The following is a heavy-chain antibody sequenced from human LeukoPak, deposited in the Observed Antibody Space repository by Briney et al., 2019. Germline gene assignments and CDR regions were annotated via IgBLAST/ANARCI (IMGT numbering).Heavy chain of an antibody. CDR1: GGTFSSYA. CDR3: ARAREPDGPMTTVTTGYFDL. D-gene: IGHD4-17*01. J-gene: IGHJ2*01. Sequence: SVKVSCKASGGTFSSYAISWVRQAPGQGLEWMGGIIHIFGTANYAQKFQGRVTITADESTSTAYMELSSLRSEDTAVYYCARAREPDGPMTTVTTGYFDLWGRGTLVTVSS. V-gene: IGHV1-69*13. CDR2: IIHIFGTA.